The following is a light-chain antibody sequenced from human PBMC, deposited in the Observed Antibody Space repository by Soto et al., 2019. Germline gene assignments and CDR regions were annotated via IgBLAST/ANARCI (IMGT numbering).Light chain of an antibody. CDR1: SSDVGGYNY. CDR3: SSYTSSSNVV. V-gene: IGLV2-14*01. J-gene: IGLJ2*01. Sequence: QSALTQPASVSGSPGQSITISCTGTSSDVGGYNYVSWHQQHPGKVPKLMIYDVSNRPSGVSNRFSGSKSGNTASLTISGLQAEDEADYYCSSYTSSSNVVFGGGTKLTVL. CDR2: DVS.